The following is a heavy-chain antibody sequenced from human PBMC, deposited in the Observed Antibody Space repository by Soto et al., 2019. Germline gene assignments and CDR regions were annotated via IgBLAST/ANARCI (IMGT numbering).Heavy chain of an antibody. V-gene: IGHV3-9*01. Sequence: EVQLVESGGGLVQPGRSLRLSCAASGFTFDDYAMHWVRQAPGKGLAWVSGISWNSGSIGYADSVKGRLTISRDNAKNSLYLQMNSLRAEDTALYYCAKTKVQAVAGTAAAFDYWGQGTLVTVSS. CDR3: AKTKVQAVAGTAAAFDY. CDR1: GFTFDDYA. D-gene: IGHD6-19*01. J-gene: IGHJ4*02. CDR2: ISWNSGSI.